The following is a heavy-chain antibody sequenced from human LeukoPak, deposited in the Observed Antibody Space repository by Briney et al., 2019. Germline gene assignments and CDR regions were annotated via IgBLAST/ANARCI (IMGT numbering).Heavy chain of an antibody. CDR1: GGPFSGYY. J-gene: IGHJ6*03. V-gene: IGHV4-34*12. CDR2: IIHSVST. D-gene: IGHD3-3*01. Sequence: SETLSLTCAVYGGPFSGYYWSWIRQPPGKGLDWIGEIIHSVSTNYNPSPKSPVTLSVDTSKNQFSLKLSSVTDADTAVYYCARAISYYDFWSGLLKSYYYYYMDVWGKGTTVTVSS. CDR3: ARAISYYDFWSGLLKSYYYYYMDV.